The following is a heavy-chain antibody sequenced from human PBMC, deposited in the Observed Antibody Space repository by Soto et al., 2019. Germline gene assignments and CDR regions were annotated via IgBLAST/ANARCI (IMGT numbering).Heavy chain of an antibody. Sequence: GASVKVSCKASGYTFTGYYMHWVRQAPGQGLEWMGWINPNSGGTNYAQKFQGWVTMTRDTSISTAYMELSRLRSDDTAVYYCARRAGPYSSSWSSYFDYWGQGTLVTVS. CDR2: INPNSGGT. CDR3: ARRAGPYSSSWSSYFDY. V-gene: IGHV1-2*04. CDR1: GYTFTGYY. D-gene: IGHD6-13*01. J-gene: IGHJ4*02.